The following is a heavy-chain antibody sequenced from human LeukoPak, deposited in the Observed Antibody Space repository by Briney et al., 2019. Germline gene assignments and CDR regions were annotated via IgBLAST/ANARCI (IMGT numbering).Heavy chain of an antibody. CDR1: GGSFSGYY. CDR2: INHSGSA. D-gene: IGHD4-11*01. V-gene: IGHV4-34*01. J-gene: IGHJ4*02. CDR3: ARGQGTVTTH. Sequence: PSETLSLTCAVSGGSFSGYYWTWIRQPPGKGLEWIGEINHSGSANYNPSLMSRVTISLDTSKNHFSLNLSSVAAADTAVYYCARGQGTVTTHWGQGTLVTVSS.